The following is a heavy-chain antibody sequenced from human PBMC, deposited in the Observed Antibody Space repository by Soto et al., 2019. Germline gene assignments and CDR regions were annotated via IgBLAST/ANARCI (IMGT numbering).Heavy chain of an antibody. CDR3: AKRGVDTFGLSY. V-gene: IGHV3-74*01. D-gene: IGHD3-10*01. CDR1: GFTFSSFW. J-gene: IGHJ4*02. CDR2: INTDGNST. Sequence: EVQLVESGGGLVQPGGSLRLSCAVSGFTFSSFWMHWVRQAPGEGLVWVSRINTDGNSTSYADSVKGRFAISRDNAKNTLYLQMNSLRVEDTAVYYCAKRGVDTFGLSYWGQGTLVTVSS.